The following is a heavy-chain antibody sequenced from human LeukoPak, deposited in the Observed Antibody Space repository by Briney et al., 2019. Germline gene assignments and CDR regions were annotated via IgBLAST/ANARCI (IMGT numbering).Heavy chain of an antibody. Sequence: SETLSLTCAVYGGSFSGYYWSWLRQPPGKGLEWIGEINHSGSTNYNPSLKSRVTISVDTSKNQFSLRLSSVTAADTAVYYCAINYYDSSGPNPDLYYFDYWGQGTLVTVSS. J-gene: IGHJ4*02. CDR1: GGSFSGYY. CDR3: AINYYDSSGPNPDLYYFDY. D-gene: IGHD3-22*01. CDR2: INHSGST. V-gene: IGHV4-34*01.